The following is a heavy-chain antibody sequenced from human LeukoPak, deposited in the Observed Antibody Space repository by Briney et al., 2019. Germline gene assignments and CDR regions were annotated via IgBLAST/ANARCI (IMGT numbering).Heavy chain of an antibody. CDR3: ARQGSGGRAFDI. CDR1: GGSISRADYY. V-gene: IGHV4-30-4*01. J-gene: IGHJ3*02. CDR2: IYYSGST. D-gene: IGHD1-26*01. Sequence: SQTLSLTCSVSGGSISRADYYLTWIRQPPGKGLEWIGYIYYSGSTYYNPSLKSRVTISVDTSKSQFSLKMTSVTAADTAVYYCARQGSGGRAFDIWGQGIMVTVSS.